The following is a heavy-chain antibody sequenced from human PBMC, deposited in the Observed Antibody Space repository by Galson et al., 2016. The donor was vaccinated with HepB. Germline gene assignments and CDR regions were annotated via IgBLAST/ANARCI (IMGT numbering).Heavy chain of an antibody. V-gene: IGHV1-2*02. D-gene: IGHD1-7*01. CDR3: ARDFLRGGWNLFDY. CDR1: GYTFTGYY. CDR2: INPSSGDT. Sequence: SVKVSCKASGYTFTGYYIHWVRQAPGQGPEWMGWINPSSGDTNYPQRFRGRVTMTRDTSSCTTYMELSRLGSDDTAVYYCARDFLRGGWNLFDYWGQGALVTVSS. J-gene: IGHJ4*02.